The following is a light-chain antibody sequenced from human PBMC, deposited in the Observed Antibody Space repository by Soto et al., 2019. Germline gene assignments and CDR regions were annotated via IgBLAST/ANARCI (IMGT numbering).Light chain of an antibody. CDR2: MNN. CDR3: AGWDDRLNGPV. J-gene: IGLJ3*02. V-gene: IGLV1-44*01. Sequence: QSVLTQPPSASGTPGQRVTISCSGSASNIGTSTVNWYQQLPGTAPKLLIYMNNRRPSGVPDRFSGSKSGTSASLAISGLQSEDEADYYCAGWDDRLNGPVFGGGTKLTVL. CDR1: ASNIGTST.